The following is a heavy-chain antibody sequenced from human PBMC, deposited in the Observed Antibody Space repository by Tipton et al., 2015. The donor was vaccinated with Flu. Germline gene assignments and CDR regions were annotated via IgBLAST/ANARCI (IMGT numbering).Heavy chain of an antibody. CDR1: GGSVSSGSYY. CDR3: ARDLKGGGYYYMDV. V-gene: IGHV4-61*01. D-gene: IGHD3-16*01. CDR2: IYYSGST. Sequence: TLSLTCTVSGGSVSSGSYYWSWIRQPPGKGLEWIGYIYYSGSTNYNPSLKSRVTISVDTSKNQFSLKLSSVTAADTAVYYCARDLKGGGYYYMDVWGKGTTVTVSS. J-gene: IGHJ6*03.